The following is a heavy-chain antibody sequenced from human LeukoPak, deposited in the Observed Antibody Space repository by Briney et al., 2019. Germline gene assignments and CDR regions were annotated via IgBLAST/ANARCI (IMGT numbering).Heavy chain of an antibody. CDR1: GFTFSSYA. V-gene: IGHV3-30-3*01. CDR3: AKARGEQLGPLDY. Sequence: GGSLRLSCAASGFTFSSYAMHWVRQAPGKGLEWVAVISYDGSNKYYADSVKGRFTISRDNSKNTLYLQMNSLRAEDTAVYYCAKARGEQLGPLDYWGQGTLVTVSS. J-gene: IGHJ4*02. CDR2: ISYDGSNK. D-gene: IGHD6-6*01.